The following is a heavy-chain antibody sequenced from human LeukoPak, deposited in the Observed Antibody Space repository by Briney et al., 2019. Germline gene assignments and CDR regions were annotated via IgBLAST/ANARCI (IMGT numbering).Heavy chain of an antibody. CDR1: GFTFSSYA. CDR3: AKDSNPSNYYDSSGYYPDNWLDP. Sequence: PGGSLRLSCAASGFTFSSYAMSCVRQAPGKGLEWVSAISGSGGSTYYADSVKGRFTISRDNSKNTLYLQMNSLRAEDTAVYYCAKDSNPSNYYDSSGYYPDNWLDPWGQGTLVTVSS. J-gene: IGHJ5*02. D-gene: IGHD3-22*01. V-gene: IGHV3-23*01. CDR2: ISGSGGST.